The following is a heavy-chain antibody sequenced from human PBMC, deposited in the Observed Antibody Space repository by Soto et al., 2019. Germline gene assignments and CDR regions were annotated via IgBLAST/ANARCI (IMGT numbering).Heavy chain of an antibody. Sequence: QVQLVESGGDVVQPGRSLRLSCAVSGFSLSDRVMHWVRQAPGKGLDWVALIPHDETNKVYRDSVKGRFTISRDISNNTVCLQMDSLKPEDTAVYFCAREDDSSGHAGTFHHCGQGALVTVSS. CDR1: GFSLSDRV. J-gene: IGHJ1*01. CDR2: IPHDETNK. D-gene: IGHD3-22*01. V-gene: IGHV3-30*03. CDR3: AREDDSSGHAGTFHH.